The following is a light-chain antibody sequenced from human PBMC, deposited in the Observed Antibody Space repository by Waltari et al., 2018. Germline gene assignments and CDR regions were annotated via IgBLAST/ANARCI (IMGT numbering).Light chain of an antibody. CDR2: AVS. V-gene: IGLV2-23*02. Sequence: QSPLTQPASVSGSPGQSITISCPGTSTYVGNTKRLAWYPQHPGKAPKLMIYAVSKRPSGVSDRFSGSKSGDMASLTISGLQPEDEAEYFCSSYAGSSKGVFGGGTKVTVL. CDR3: SSYAGSSKGV. J-gene: IGLJ2*01. CDR1: STYVGNTKR.